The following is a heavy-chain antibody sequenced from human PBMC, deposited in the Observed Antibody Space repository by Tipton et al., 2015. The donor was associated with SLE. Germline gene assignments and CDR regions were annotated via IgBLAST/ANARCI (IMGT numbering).Heavy chain of an antibody. V-gene: IGHV1-8*01. CDR1: GDTFSIHE. CDR2: INPNDGTT. J-gene: IGHJ6*02. D-gene: IGHD4-17*01. Sequence: QSGPEVKKPGASVRVSCKASGDTFSIHEISWVRQASGQGLEWMGWINPNDGTTGYTHNFQGRVAMTSDTSISTVYMELSGLRSEDTAVYFCARGTDYGDSDYFYGMDVWGLGTTVTVSS. CDR3: ARGTDYGDSDYFYGMDV.